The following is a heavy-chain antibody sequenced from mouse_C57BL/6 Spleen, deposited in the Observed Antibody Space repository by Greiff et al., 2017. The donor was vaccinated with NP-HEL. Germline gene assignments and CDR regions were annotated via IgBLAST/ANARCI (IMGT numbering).Heavy chain of an antibody. V-gene: IGHV1-64*01. CDR2: IHPNSGST. D-gene: IGHD1-1*01. CDR3: ASYYGSYWYFDV. Sequence: QVQLKQPGAELVKPGASVKLSCKASGYTFTSYWMHWVKQRPGQGLEWIGMIHPNSGSTNDNEKFKSKATLTVDKSSSTAYMQLSSLTSEDSAVYYCASYYGSYWYFDVWGTGTTVTVSS. J-gene: IGHJ1*03. CDR1: GYTFTSYW.